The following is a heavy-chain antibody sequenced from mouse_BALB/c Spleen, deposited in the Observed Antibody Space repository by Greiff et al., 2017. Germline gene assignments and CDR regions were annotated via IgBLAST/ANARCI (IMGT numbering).Heavy chain of an antibody. D-gene: IGHD2-14*01. V-gene: IGHV2-5-1*01. Sequence: QVHVKQSGPSLVQPSQSLSITCTVSGFSLTSYGVHWVRQSPGKGLEWLGVIWRGGSTDYNAAFISRLSITKDNSKSQVFFKMNSLQADDTAIYYCAKRDRSYAMDYWGQGTSVTVSS. CDR3: AKRDRSYAMDY. CDR2: IWRGGST. CDR1: GFSLTSYG. J-gene: IGHJ4*01.